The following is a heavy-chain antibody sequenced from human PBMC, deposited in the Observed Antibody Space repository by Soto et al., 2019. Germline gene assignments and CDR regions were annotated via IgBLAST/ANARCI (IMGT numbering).Heavy chain of an antibody. D-gene: IGHD2-2*02. CDR1: GYTFTSYG. CDR3: ARDRDIVVVPAAISNYYYGMDV. CDR2: ISTYNGNT. V-gene: IGHV1-18*04. Sequence: ASVKVSCKASGYTFTSYGISWVRQAPGQGLEWMGWISTYNGNTNYAQKLQGRVTMTTDTSTSTAYMELRSLRSDDTAVYYCARDRDIVVVPAAISNYYYGMDVWGQGTTVTVSS. J-gene: IGHJ6*02.